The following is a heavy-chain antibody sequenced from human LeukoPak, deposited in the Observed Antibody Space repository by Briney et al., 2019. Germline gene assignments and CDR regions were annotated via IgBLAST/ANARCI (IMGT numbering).Heavy chain of an antibody. D-gene: IGHD6-13*01. V-gene: IGHV3-7*01. J-gene: IGHJ4*02. CDR2: IKQDGSEK. CDR3: AKDSAGNDY. CDR1: GFTFSTYW. Sequence: GGSLRLSCAASGFTFSTYWMSWVRQAPGKGLEWVANIKQDGSEKYYVDSVRGRFTISRDNAKNSLYLQMNSLRAEDTAMYYCAKDSAGNDYWGQRTLVTVSS.